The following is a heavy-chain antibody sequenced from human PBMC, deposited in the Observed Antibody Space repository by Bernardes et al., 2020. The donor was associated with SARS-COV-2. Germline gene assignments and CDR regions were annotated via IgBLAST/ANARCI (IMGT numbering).Heavy chain of an antibody. CDR2: IWYDGSNK. CDR1: GFTFSSYG. Sequence: GGSLRLSCAASGFTFSSYGMHWVRQAPGKGLEWVAVIWYDGSNKYYADSVKGRFTISRDNSKNTLYVQMNSLRAEDTAVYYCARERGGYDFWSGYYGPKDYYGMDVWGQGTTVTVSS. J-gene: IGHJ6*02. CDR3: ARERGGYDFWSGYYGPKDYYGMDV. V-gene: IGHV3-33*01. D-gene: IGHD3-3*01.